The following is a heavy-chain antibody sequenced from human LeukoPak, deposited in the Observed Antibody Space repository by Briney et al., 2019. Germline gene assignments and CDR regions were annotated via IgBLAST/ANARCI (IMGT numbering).Heavy chain of an antibody. CDR1: GFTFSTYG. CDR3: AKDRSCTNDICHGDFDY. J-gene: IGHJ4*02. D-gene: IGHD2-8*01. Sequence: SGGSLRLSCGASGFTFSTYGINWVRQAPGKGLEWVSVINDSGGNTFYADSVKGRFTISRDNSKNTLYLQMNSLRAEDTALYYCAKDRSCTNDICHGDFDYWGQGTLVTVSS. V-gene: IGHV3-23*01. CDR2: INDSGGNT.